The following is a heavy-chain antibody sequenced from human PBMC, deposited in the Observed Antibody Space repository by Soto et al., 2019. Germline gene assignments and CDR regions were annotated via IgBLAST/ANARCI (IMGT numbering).Heavy chain of an antibody. CDR3: ARAGRIAVAGTFDY. J-gene: IGHJ4*02. Sequence: SDPLSLLCTVSGRSVSSGSYYWTWILQPPGKGLEWIGYIYYSGSTNYNPSLKSRVTISVDTSKNQFSLKLSSVTAADTAVYYCARAGRIAVAGTFDYWGQGTLVTVSS. V-gene: IGHV4-61*01. CDR1: GRSVSSGSYY. D-gene: IGHD6-19*01. CDR2: IYYSGST.